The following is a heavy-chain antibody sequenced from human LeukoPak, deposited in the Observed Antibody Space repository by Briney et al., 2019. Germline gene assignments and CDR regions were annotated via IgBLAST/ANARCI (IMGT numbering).Heavy chain of an antibody. J-gene: IGHJ6*02. D-gene: IGHD6-6*01. CDR1: GFTFDDYG. Sequence: GGSLRLSCAASGFTFDDYGMSWVRQAPGKGLEWVSGINWNGGSTGYADSVKGRFTISGDNAKNSLYLQMNSLRAEDTAVYYCASHISYSSSFYGMDVWGQGTTVTVSS. CDR3: ASHISYSSSFYGMDV. V-gene: IGHV3-20*04. CDR2: INWNGGST.